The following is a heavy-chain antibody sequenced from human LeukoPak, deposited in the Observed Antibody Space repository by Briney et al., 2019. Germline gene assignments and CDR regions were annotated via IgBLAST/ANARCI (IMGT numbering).Heavy chain of an antibody. Sequence: GGSLRLSCEASGFSMGVYWMSWVRQAPGKGLEWVGNIKQDGSERNYVDSVKGRFTISRDNAKKSLYLQMNSLRAEDTAVYYCARDWGAYYHFFDYWGQGTLVTVSS. CDR3: ARDWGAYYHFFDY. CDR2: IKQDGSER. D-gene: IGHD3-22*01. CDR1: GFSMGVYW. V-gene: IGHV3-7*01. J-gene: IGHJ4*02.